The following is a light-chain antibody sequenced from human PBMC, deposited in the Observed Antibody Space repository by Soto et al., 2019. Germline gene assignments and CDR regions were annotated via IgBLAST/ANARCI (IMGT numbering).Light chain of an antibody. V-gene: IGKV1-6*01. CDR1: KGIRSD. Sequence: AIQMTQSPSSLSASVGDRVTITCRASKGIRSDLGWYQQKPGKAPNLLIYEASRLQSGVPSRFSGSGSGTDFTLTINSLQPEDFATYYCLQGYNYPRTFGQGTKVEIK. J-gene: IGKJ1*01. CDR2: EAS. CDR3: LQGYNYPRT.